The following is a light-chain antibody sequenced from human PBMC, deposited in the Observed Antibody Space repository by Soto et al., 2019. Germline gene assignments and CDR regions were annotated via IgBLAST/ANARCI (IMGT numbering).Light chain of an antibody. Sequence: QSVLTQPPSVSGAPGQRVTSSCTGGSSNIGANFDVHWYQHLPGSAPKLLIYSDTNRPSGVPDRFSGFKSGPSASLAITGLQAEDEADYYCPSYDNSLSGSVFGGGTKLTVL. V-gene: IGLV1-40*01. CDR3: PSYDNSLSGSV. CDR2: SDT. CDR1: SSNIGANFD. J-gene: IGLJ3*02.